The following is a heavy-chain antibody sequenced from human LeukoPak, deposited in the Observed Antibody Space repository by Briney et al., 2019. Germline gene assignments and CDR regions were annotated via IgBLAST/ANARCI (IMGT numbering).Heavy chain of an antibody. Sequence: GGSLRLSCAASGFTFSSYWMHWVRQTPGKGLVWVSRIKSDGSTIYADSVKGRFTISRDNARNTLYLQMNSLRGEDTAMYYCARVQGGGYRTADYWGQGTLVTVSS. J-gene: IGHJ4*02. CDR1: GFTFSSYW. V-gene: IGHV3-74*01. D-gene: IGHD6-19*01. CDR2: IKSDGST. CDR3: ARVQGGGYRTADY.